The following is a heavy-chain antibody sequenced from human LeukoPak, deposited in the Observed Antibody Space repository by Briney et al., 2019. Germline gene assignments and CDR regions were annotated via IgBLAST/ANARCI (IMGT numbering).Heavy chain of an antibody. CDR1: GFSFNTYA. V-gene: IGHV3-33*01. Sequence: GGSLRLSCAASGFSFNTYAMHWVRQAPGQGLEWVALIWHDGSHKFYSNSVRGQFTISRDNAKNSLYLQMNSLRAEDTAVYYCARDESPWYAFDIWGQGTMVTVSS. D-gene: IGHD2-8*02. CDR2: IWHDGSHK. J-gene: IGHJ3*02. CDR3: ARDESPWYAFDI.